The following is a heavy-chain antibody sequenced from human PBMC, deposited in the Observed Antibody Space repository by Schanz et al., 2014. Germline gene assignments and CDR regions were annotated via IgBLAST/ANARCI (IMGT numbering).Heavy chain of an antibody. CDR1: GYTFTDYG. J-gene: IGHJ4*02. CDR2: VNPSVRGT. D-gene: IGHD2-21*01. Sequence: QVQLAQSGAEVKKPGASVKVSCKASGYTFTDYGVIWVRQAPGQGLEWMGIVNPSVRGTHFAREFQGRVTVTSDTSTSTVYMELSSLRSEDTAVYYCARDRLECGAECYSVEVFEIWGQGTLVIVSS. CDR3: ARDRLECGAECYSVEVFEI. V-gene: IGHV1-46*01.